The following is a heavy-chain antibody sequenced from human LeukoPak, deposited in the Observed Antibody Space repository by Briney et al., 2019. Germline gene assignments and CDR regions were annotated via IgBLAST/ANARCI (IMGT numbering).Heavy chain of an antibody. CDR2: FDPEDGET. D-gene: IGHD6-13*01. CDR1: GYTHTELS. J-gene: IGHJ4*02. V-gene: IGHV1-24*01. CDR3: ATVAGTPLWYFDY. Sequence: GASVKVSCKVSGYTHTELSMHWVRQAPGKGLEWMGGFDPEDGETIYALKFQGRVTMTEDTSTDTAYMELSSLRSEDTAVYYCATVAGTPLWYFDYWGQGTLVTVSS.